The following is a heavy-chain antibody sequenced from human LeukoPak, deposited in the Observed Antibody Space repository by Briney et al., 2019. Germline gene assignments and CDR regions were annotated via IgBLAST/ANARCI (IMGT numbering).Heavy chain of an antibody. CDR3: ARLAYYYGSGSYSKRFDY. V-gene: IGHV4-39*07. D-gene: IGHD3-10*01. CDR2: INHSGST. Sequence: SGPALVKPTQTLTLTCTFSGFSLSTSGMCVSWIRQPLGKGLEWIGEINHSGSTNYNPSLKSRVTISVDTSKNQFSLKLSSVTAADTTVYYCARLAYYYGSGSYSKRFDYWGQGTLVTVSS. J-gene: IGHJ4*02. CDR1: GFSLSTSGM.